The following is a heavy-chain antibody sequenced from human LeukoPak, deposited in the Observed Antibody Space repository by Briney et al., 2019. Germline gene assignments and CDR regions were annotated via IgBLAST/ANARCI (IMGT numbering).Heavy chain of an antibody. CDR2: INPRGGI. CDR1: GGSFSGYS. Sequence: PSETLSLTCGVYGGSFSGYSWSWIRQSPGKGLEWIGDINPRGGINFNPSLKSRVLISLDTSRTQFSLRLDSVTAADTAVYYCAREQALSGVTISGVVVMGYFDNWGQGSLVIVSS. J-gene: IGHJ4*02. CDR3: AREQALSGVTISGVVVMGYFDN. D-gene: IGHD3-3*01. V-gene: IGHV4-34*01.